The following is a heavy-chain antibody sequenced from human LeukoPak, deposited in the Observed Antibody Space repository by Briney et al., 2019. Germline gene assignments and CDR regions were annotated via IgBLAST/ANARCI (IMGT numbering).Heavy chain of an antibody. CDR1: GFSLSTSGVG. V-gene: IGHV2-5*02. J-gene: IGHJ4*02. Sequence: NVSGPTLVKPTQTLTLTCTFSGFSLSTSGVGVGLIRQPPGKALGWLALIYLDDDKRYSPSLKSRLTITKDTSNSQVVLTMTNMDPVDTATYCCAHSRYLWSTPDYSGQGTLVTASS. CDR3: AHSRYLWSTPDY. D-gene: IGHD2-21*01. CDR2: IYLDDDK.